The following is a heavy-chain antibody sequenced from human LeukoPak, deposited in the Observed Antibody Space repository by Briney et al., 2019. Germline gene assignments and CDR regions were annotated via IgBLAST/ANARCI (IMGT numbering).Heavy chain of an antibody. CDR2: ISYDGSNK. J-gene: IGHJ4*02. CDR1: GFTFSSYA. D-gene: IGHD2-2*01. V-gene: IGHV3-30-3*01. Sequence: PGGSLRLSCAASGFTFSSYAMHWVRQAPGKGLEWVAVISYDGSNKYYADSVKGRFTISRDNSKNTLYLQMNSLRAEDTAVYYCARDLSPFNLYQLLYYWGQGTLVTVSS. CDR3: ARDLSPFNLYQLLYY.